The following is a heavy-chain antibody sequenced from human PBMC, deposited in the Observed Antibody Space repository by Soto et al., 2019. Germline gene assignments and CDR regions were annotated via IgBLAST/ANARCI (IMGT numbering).Heavy chain of an antibody. D-gene: IGHD6-13*01. Sequence: GGSLRLSCAASGFTFSSYWMSWVRQAPGKGLEWVANIKQDGSVKYYVDSVKGRFTISRDNAKNSLYLQMNSLRAEDTAVYYCARFNSSSWFDAFDIWGQGTMVTVSS. CDR1: GFTFSSYW. CDR2: IKQDGSVK. CDR3: ARFNSSSWFDAFDI. J-gene: IGHJ3*02. V-gene: IGHV3-7*01.